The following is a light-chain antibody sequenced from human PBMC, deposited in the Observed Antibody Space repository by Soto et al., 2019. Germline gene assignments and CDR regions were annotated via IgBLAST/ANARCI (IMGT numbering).Light chain of an antibody. Sequence: EIVLTQSPATLSLSPGERATLSCRASQSLNSNLAWYQQKPGQAPRLLIIGASERVTTIPARFSGSGSGTDFTLTISSLQPEDFATYYCQQSYSTPPITFGQGTRLEIK. V-gene: IGKV3-11*01. CDR2: GAS. CDR3: QQSYSTPPIT. J-gene: IGKJ5*01. CDR1: QSLNSN.